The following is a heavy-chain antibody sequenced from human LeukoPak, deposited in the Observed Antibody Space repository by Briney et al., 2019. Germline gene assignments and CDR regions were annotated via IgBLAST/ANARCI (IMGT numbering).Heavy chain of an antibody. D-gene: IGHD5-18*01. CDR1: GGSISSGSYY. Sequence: SETLSLTCTVSGGSISSGSYYWSWIRQPAGKGLEWIGHIYTSGSTNYNPSLRSRVTISVDTSKNQFALKLRSVTAADTAVYYCAGDRGCRYGLAYWGQGTLVTFSS. J-gene: IGHJ4*02. CDR3: AGDRGCRYGLAY. CDR2: IYTSGST. V-gene: IGHV4-61*09.